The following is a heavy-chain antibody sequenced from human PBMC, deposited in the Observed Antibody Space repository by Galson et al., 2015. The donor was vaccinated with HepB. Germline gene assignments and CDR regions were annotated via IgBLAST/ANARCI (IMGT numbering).Heavy chain of an antibody. Sequence: SLRLSCAASEFTFSTYWMSWVRQAPGKGLQWVANIKQDGSEQFYVDSVKGRFTISRDNAKNSLYLQMNSLRAEDTAVYYCARDRVYGFYYYYMDVWGKGATVTVSS. D-gene: IGHD4-17*01. CDR3: ARDRVYGFYYYYMDV. CDR1: EFTFSTYW. J-gene: IGHJ6*03. CDR2: IKQDGSEQ. V-gene: IGHV3-7*01.